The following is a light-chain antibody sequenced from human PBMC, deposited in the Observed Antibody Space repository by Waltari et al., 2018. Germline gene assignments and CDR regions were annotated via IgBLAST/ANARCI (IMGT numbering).Light chain of an antibody. Sequence: SSLSASVGDTVTITCRASQSISSWLAWYQEKPGKAPKLLIYKASSLQSGVPSRFSGSGSGTDFTLTISSLQPEDLAIYYCLQYSSSPLTFGGGTKVEIK. CDR1: QSISSW. CDR2: KAS. V-gene: IGKV1-12*01. CDR3: LQYSSSPLT. J-gene: IGKJ4*01.